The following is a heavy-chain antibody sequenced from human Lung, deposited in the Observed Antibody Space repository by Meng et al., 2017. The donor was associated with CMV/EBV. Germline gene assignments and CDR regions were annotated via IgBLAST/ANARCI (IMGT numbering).Heavy chain of an antibody. D-gene: IGHD1-1*01. V-gene: IGHV3-33*01. CDR1: EFTSGSYG. Sequence: GGSLRLXXTSSEFTSGSYGMHWVRQPPGKGLEWVAFLWYDGSHEYLADSVRGRFSISRDNSKSTVYLQMNSLRAEDTAFYYCARDSALSTGTTPDFVSWGRRTXVAVAS. CDR3: ARDSALSTGTTPDFVS. CDR2: LWYDGSHE. J-gene: IGHJ4*02.